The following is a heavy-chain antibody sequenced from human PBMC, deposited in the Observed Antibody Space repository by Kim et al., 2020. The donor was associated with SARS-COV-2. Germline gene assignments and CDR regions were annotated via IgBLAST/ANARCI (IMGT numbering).Heavy chain of an antibody. Sequence: STYYPDSVKGRFTISRDNSKNTLYLQMNSLRAEDTAVYYCAKAVAGYFDYWGQGTLVTVSS. J-gene: IGHJ4*02. D-gene: IGHD6-19*01. CDR2: ST. CDR3: AKAVAGYFDY. V-gene: IGHV3-23*01.